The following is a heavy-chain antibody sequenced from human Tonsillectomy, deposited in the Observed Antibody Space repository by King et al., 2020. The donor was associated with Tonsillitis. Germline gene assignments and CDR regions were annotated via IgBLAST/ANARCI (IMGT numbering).Heavy chain of an antibody. CDR2: ISGSGGST. CDR1: GFTFSSYA. J-gene: IGHJ3*02. CDR3: EKVVYGSGSYSSDAFDI. Sequence: VQLVESGGGLAQPGGSLRLSCAASGFTFSSYAMSWVRQAPEKGLEWVSSISGSGGSTYYADSVKGRFTISRDNSKNTLSLQMNSLRAEDTAVYYCEKVVYGSGSYSSDAFDIWGQGTMVTVSS. V-gene: IGHV3-23*04. D-gene: IGHD3-10*01.